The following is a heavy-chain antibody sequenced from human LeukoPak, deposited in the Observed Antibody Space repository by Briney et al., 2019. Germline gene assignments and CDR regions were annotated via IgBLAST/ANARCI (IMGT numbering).Heavy chain of an antibody. CDR1: GGSFSGYY. CDR2: INHSGST. D-gene: IGHD2-2*01. J-gene: IGHJ6*03. V-gene: IGHV4-34*01. Sequence: SETLSLTCAVYGGSFSGYYWSWIRQPPGKGLEWIGEINHSGSTNYNPSLKSRVTISVDTSKNQFSLKLSSVTAADTAVYYCARGVVVPAAIWYYYYYYYMDVWGKGTTVTISS. CDR3: ARGVVVPAAIWYYYYYYYMDV.